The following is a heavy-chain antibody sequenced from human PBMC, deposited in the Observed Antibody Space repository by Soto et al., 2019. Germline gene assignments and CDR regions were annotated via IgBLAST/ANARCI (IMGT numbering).Heavy chain of an antibody. CDR3: VSGLYYDRSGNPLDY. CDR2: ISYDGSYK. J-gene: IGHJ4*02. Sequence: QVPLVESGGGVVQPGRSLRLSCTASGLILSTYGMHWVRQVPGKGLEWVAVISYDGSYKDHVDSVKGRFTISRDNSKNTLYLQMNSLRAEDTAVYYCVSGLYYDRSGNPLDYWGQGTLVTVSP. D-gene: IGHD3-22*01. V-gene: IGHV3-30*03. CDR1: GLILSTYG.